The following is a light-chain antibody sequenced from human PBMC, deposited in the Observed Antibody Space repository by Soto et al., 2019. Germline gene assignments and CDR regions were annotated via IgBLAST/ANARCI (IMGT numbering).Light chain of an antibody. J-gene: IGKJ5*01. CDR1: QSVDNNH. V-gene: IGKV3-20*01. CDR3: QQYGNSPPGT. Sequence: ETVLTQAPDTLYFSPGERATLSCRASQSVDNNHVAWYQQRRGLPPRLLIYGASNRATGISDRFSCSGSGADFTLTISRLEPEDFAVYFCQQYGNSPPGTFGQGTRL. CDR2: GAS.